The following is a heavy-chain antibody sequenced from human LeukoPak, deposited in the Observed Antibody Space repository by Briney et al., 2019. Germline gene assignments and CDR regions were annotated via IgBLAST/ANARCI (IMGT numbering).Heavy chain of an antibody. Sequence: ASVKVSCKASGYTFTGYYMHWVRQAPGQGLEWMGWINPNSGGTNYAQKFQGRVTMTRDTSISTAYMELSGLRSDDTAVYYRARVDTALLGWYGMDVWGQGTTVTVSS. V-gene: IGHV1-2*02. D-gene: IGHD1-26*01. CDR3: ARVDTALLGWYGMDV. J-gene: IGHJ6*02. CDR2: INPNSGGT. CDR1: GYTFTGYY.